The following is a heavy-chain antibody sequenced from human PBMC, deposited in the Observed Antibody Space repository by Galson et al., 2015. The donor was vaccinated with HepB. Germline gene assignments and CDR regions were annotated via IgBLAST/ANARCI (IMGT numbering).Heavy chain of an antibody. Sequence: SLRLSCAASGFTFSSYGMHWVRQAPGKGLVWVSRINSDGSSTSYADSVKGRFTISRDNAKNTLYLQMNSLRAEDTAVYYCARGGVQLWSYYYYYMDVWGKGTTVTISS. D-gene: IGHD5-18*01. V-gene: IGHV3-74*01. CDR2: INSDGSST. CDR3: ARGGVQLWSYYYYYMDV. CDR1: GFTFSSYG. J-gene: IGHJ6*03.